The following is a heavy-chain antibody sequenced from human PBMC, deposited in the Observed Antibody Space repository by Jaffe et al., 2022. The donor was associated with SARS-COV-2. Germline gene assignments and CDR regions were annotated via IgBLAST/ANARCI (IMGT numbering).Heavy chain of an antibody. J-gene: IGHJ6*03. CDR1: GYSISSGYY. CDR3: ARDRGWFGGPHTSYYMDV. Sequence: QVQLQESGPGLVKPSETLSLTCTVSGYSISSGYYWGWIRQPPGKGLEWIGSIYHSGSTYYNPSLKSRVTISVDTSKNQFSLKLSSVTAADTAVYYCARDRGWFGGPHTSYYMDVWGKGTTVTVSS. V-gene: IGHV4-38-2*02. CDR2: IYHSGST. D-gene: IGHD3-10*01.